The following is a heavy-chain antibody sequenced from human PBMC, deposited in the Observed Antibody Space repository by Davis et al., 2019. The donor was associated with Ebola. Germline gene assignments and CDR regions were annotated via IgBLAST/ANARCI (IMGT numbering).Heavy chain of an antibody. V-gene: IGHV3-21*01. D-gene: IGHD2-21*01. J-gene: IGHJ3*02. CDR2: ISSSSSYI. CDR3: AAKCGGDCQVAFDI. Sequence: GGSLRLSCAASGLTFSNYTMTWVRQAPGKGLEWVSSISSSSSYIYYADSVKGRFTISRDNANNSLYLQMNSLRAEDTAVYYCAAKCGGDCQVAFDIWGQGTMVIVSS. CDR1: GLTFSNYT.